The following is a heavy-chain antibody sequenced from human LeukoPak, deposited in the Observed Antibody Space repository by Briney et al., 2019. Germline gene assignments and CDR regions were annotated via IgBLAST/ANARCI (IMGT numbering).Heavy chain of an antibody. CDR1: GYTFTTYD. CDR2: MNPNSGYT. Sequence: ASVRVSCKASGYTFTTYDINWVRQAAGQGLEWMGWMNPNSGYTGYAQRFQGRVTITRDTSASTAYMELSSLGSEDTAVYYCARSIPNIMVRGVEFDYWGQGTLVTVSS. D-gene: IGHD3-10*01. CDR3: ARSIPNIMVRGVEFDY. V-gene: IGHV1-8*01. J-gene: IGHJ4*02.